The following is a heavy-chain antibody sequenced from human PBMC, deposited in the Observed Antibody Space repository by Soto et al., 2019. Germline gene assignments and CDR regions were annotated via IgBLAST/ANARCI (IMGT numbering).Heavy chain of an antibody. Sequence: QVQLVESGGGVVQPGRSLRLSCAASGFTFSSYGMHWVRQAPGKGLEWVAVIWYDGSNKYYADSVKGRFTISRDNSKNTLYLQMNSLRAEDTAVYYCARGSSPLVDLDYWGQGTLVTVSS. CDR2: IWYDGSNK. CDR1: GFTFSSYG. CDR3: ARGSSPLVDLDY. V-gene: IGHV3-33*01. D-gene: IGHD2-15*01. J-gene: IGHJ4*02.